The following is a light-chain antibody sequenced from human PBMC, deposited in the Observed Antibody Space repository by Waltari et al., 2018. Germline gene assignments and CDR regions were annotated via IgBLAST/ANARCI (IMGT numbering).Light chain of an antibody. CDR1: HTISDW. J-gene: IGKJ2*01. Sequence: DVQMTQSPSTLSASVGDSVTITYRASHTISDWLAWYQQKPGQAPHLLIYKASILESGVPSRFSGSASGTEFTLTISSLQPDDFATYYCQQHHNSPYTFGQGTHLEIK. V-gene: IGKV1-5*03. CDR3: QQHHNSPYT. CDR2: KAS.